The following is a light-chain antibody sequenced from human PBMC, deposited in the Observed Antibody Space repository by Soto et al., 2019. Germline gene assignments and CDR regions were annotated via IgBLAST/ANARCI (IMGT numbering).Light chain of an antibody. CDR3: LQYHNWPPLT. CDR2: GAS. CDR1: QSVSSN. J-gene: IGKJ4*01. V-gene: IGKV3-15*01. Sequence: EIVMTQSPATLSVSPGERATLSCRASQSVSSNLAWYQQKPGQAPRLLIYGASTRATGIPARFSGSGSGTEFTLTISSLQSEDFAVYYCLQYHNWPPLTFGGGTKVEIK.